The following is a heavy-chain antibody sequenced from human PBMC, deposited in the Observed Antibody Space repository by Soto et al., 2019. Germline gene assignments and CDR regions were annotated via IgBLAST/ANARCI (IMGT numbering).Heavy chain of an antibody. D-gene: IGHD3-22*01. J-gene: IGHJ4*02. V-gene: IGHV3-48*02. CDR2: ISSSSSTI. CDR1: GFTFSSYS. Sequence: GGSLRLSCAASGFTFSSYSMNWVRQAPGKGLEWVSYISSSSSTIYYADSVKGRFTISRDNAKNSLYLQMNSLRDEDTAVYYCARGLYDYDSSGYWGYWGQGTLVTVSS. CDR3: ARGLYDYDSSGYWGY.